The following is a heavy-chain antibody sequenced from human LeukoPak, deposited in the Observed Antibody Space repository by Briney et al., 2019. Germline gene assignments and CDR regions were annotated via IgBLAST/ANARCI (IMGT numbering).Heavy chain of an antibody. CDR3: ARDRYCSSTSCYLSWFDP. CDR1: GGSISSYY. J-gene: IGHJ5*02. Sequence: SETLSLTCTVSGGSISSYYWSWIRQPPGKGLEWIGYIYYSGSTNYNPSLKSRVTISVDTSKNQFSLKLSSVTAADTAVYYCARDRYCSSTSCYLSWFDPWGQGTLVTVSS. D-gene: IGHD2-2*01. V-gene: IGHV4-59*12. CDR2: IYYSGST.